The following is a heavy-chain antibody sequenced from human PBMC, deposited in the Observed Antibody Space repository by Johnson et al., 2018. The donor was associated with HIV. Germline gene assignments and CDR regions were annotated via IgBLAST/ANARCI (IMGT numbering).Heavy chain of an antibody. CDR3: AKDPGDCSSTSCYAFDI. CDR1: GFTFSSYA. CDR2: ISGSGGST. Sequence: VQLVESGGGLEQPGGSLRLSCAASGFTFSSYAMSWVRQAPGKGLEWVSAISGSGGSTYYADSVKGRFTISRDNSKNTLYLQMNSLRAEDTAVYYCAKDPGDCSSTSCYAFDIWGQGTVVTVSS. V-gene: IGHV3-23*04. D-gene: IGHD2-2*01. J-gene: IGHJ3*02.